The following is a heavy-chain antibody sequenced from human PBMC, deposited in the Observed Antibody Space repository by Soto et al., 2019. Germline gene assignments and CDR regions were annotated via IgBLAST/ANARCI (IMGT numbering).Heavy chain of an antibody. D-gene: IGHD4-17*01. CDR1: GGSISSYY. J-gene: IGHJ3*01. CDR2: IYYSGST. V-gene: IGHV4-59*01. Sequence: SGTLSLTCTVSGGSISSYYWSWIRQPPGKGLEWIGYIYYSGSTNYNPSLKSRVTISVDTSKNQFSLKLSSVTAADTAVYYCAREPTVVRNDAFDFWGQGTMVTVSS. CDR3: AREPTVVRNDAFDF.